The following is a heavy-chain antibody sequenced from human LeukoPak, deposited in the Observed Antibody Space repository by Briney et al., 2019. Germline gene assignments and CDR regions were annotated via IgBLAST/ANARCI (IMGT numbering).Heavy chain of an antibody. CDR3: ARGYSSGWYATDFDY. D-gene: IGHD6-19*01. CDR1: GYTFTSYG. Sequence: ASVKVSCKASGYTFTSYGISWVRQAPGQGLEWMGWISAYNGNTNYAQKLQGRVTMTTDTSTSTAYMELRSPRSDDTAVYYCARGYSSGWYATDFDYWGQGTLVTVSS. J-gene: IGHJ4*02. V-gene: IGHV1-18*01. CDR2: ISAYNGNT.